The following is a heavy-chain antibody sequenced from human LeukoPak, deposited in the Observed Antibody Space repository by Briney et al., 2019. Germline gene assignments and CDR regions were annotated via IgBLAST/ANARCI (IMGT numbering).Heavy chain of an antibody. CDR3: AREGSYCVGGDCYSFNV. V-gene: IGHV1-2*02. J-gene: IGHJ4*02. Sequence: GASVKDSCKASGYRFISNYIQWVRQAPGLGPEWMGWMHPGNGNTRYAEKFQGRVTMTRDTSINTAYMDLSSLRSDDTAVYYCAREGSYCVGGDCYSFNVWGQGTLITVSS. CDR2: MHPGNGNT. CDR1: GYRFISNY. D-gene: IGHD2-21*02.